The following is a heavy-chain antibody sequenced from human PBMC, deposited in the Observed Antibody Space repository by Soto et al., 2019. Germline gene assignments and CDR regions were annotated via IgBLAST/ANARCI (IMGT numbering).Heavy chain of an antibody. CDR1: GFTFSSDW. CDR3: ARVLGARGAFDI. V-gene: IGHV3-74*01. Sequence: GGSLRVSCAASGFTFSSDWMHWVRQAPGKGLVWVSRINSDGSSTSYADSVKGRFTISRDNAKNTLYLQMNSLRAEDTAVYYCARVLGARGAFDIWGQGTMVTVSS. J-gene: IGHJ3*02. CDR2: INSDGSST. D-gene: IGHD3-16*01.